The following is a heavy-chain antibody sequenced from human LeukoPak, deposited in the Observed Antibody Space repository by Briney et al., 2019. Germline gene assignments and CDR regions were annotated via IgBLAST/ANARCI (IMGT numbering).Heavy chain of an antibody. Sequence: GGSLRLSCAASGFTFSSYSMNWVRQAPGKGLEWVSSISSSSSYIYYADSVKGRFTISRDNSKNTLYLQMNSQRAEDTAVYYCAKHYDSSGYSGFDYWGQGTLVTVSS. CDR1: GFTFSSYS. CDR2: ISSSSSYI. CDR3: AKHYDSSGYSGFDY. D-gene: IGHD3-22*01. V-gene: IGHV3-21*04. J-gene: IGHJ4*02.